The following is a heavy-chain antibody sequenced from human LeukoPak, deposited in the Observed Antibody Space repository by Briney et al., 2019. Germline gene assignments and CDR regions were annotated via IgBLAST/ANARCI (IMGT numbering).Heavy chain of an antibody. D-gene: IGHD2/OR15-2a*01. V-gene: IGHV1-69*05. J-gene: IGHJ6*03. CDR1: GGTFSSYA. CDR3: ARNGASSTTFYYYYMDV. CDR2: IIPIFGTA. Sequence: SVKVSCKASGGTFSSYAISWVRQAPGQGLEWMGGIIPIFGTANYAQKFQGRVTITTDESTSTAYMELSSLRSEDTAVYYCARNGASSTTFYYYYMDVWGKGTTVTVSS.